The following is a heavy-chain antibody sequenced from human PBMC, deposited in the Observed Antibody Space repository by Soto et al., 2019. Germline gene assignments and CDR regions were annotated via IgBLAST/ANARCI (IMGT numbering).Heavy chain of an antibody. CDR3: ARVKVCSGCPNWFDH. Sequence: PSETLSLTCTVAGDSISSGTHYWSWIRQHPGKGLEWVGNIYYSGTTYYNPSLKSRVTISVDTSENQFSLRLSSVTVADTAVYYCARVKVCSGCPNWFDHWGQGTPVTVSS. V-gene: IGHV4-31*03. D-gene: IGHD6-19*01. J-gene: IGHJ5*02. CDR1: GDSISSGTHY. CDR2: IYYSGTT.